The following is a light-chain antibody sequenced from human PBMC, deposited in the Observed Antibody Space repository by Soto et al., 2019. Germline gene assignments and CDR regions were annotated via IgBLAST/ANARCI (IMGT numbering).Light chain of an antibody. CDR3: GSYTSNSTLV. J-gene: IGLJ1*01. CDR1: SSDVGSYYY. CDR2: EVS. V-gene: IGLV2-14*01. Sequence: QSALTQPASVSGSPGQSITIPCTGTSSDVGSYYYVSWYQHRPGKAPKLMIFEVSNRPSGVSNRFSGSKSGNTASLTISGLQAEDEATYYCGSYTSNSTLVFGTGTKLTVL.